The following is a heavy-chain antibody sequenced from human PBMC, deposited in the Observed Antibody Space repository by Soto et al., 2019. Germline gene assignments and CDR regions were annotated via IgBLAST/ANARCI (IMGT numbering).Heavy chain of an antibody. Sequence: QLQLQESGSGLVKPSQTLSLTCAVSGGSISSGGYSCNWIRQPPGKGLEWIGYIYHSGSTYYNPSLKSRLTISVDRSKKQFSLKLSSVTAADTAVYYCARGMTTVTTFDYWGQGTLVTVSS. D-gene: IGHD4-17*01. CDR1: GGSISSGGYS. CDR3: ARGMTTVTTFDY. J-gene: IGHJ4*02. V-gene: IGHV4-30-2*01. CDR2: IYHSGST.